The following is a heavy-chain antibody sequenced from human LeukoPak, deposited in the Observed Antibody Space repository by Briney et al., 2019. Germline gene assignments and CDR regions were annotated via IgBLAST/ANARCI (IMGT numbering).Heavy chain of an antibody. CDR1: GGSISSSDYY. J-gene: IGHJ4*02. D-gene: IGHD6-19*01. CDR3: ARFGSGWYYFDH. Sequence: SETLSLTCTVSGGSISSSDYYWSWIRQPPGKGLEWIGEINHSGSTNYNPSLKSRVTISVDTSKNQFSLKLSSVTAADTAVYYCARFGSGWYYFDHWGQGTLVTVSS. CDR2: INHSGST. V-gene: IGHV4-39*07.